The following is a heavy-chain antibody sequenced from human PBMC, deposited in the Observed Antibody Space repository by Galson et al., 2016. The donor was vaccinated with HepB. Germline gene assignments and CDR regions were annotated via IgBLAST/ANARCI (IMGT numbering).Heavy chain of an antibody. CDR2: ISGGGGYT. D-gene: IGHD3-10*01. CDR3: ARYNVHFGSGSLPWCFDL. CDR1: GFTFSRCG. J-gene: IGHJ2*01. V-gene: IGHV3-23*01. Sequence: SLRLSCAASGFTFSRCGMAWVRQAPGRGLEWVSTISGGGGYTYYADSVQGRVTISRDNSKNTVYLQMDNLSTEDTAVYYCARYNVHFGSGSLPWCFDLWGRCTLVTVSS.